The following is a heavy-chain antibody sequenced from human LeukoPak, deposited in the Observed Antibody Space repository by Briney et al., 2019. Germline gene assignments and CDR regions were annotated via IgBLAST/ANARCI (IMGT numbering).Heavy chain of an antibody. Sequence: GASVKVSCKASGYTFTSYGISWVRQAPGQGLEWMGWINPNSGGTNYAQKFQGRVTMTRDTSISTAYMELSRLRSDDTAVYYCARGAEYYFDSSGYPDYWGQGTLVT. V-gene: IGHV1-2*02. CDR1: GYTFTSYG. CDR2: INPNSGGT. CDR3: ARGAEYYFDSSGYPDY. J-gene: IGHJ4*02. D-gene: IGHD3-22*01.